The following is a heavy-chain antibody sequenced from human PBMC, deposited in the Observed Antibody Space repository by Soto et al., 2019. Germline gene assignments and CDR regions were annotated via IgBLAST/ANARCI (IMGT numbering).Heavy chain of an antibody. Sequence: GESLKISCQASGYTFINFWVAWVRQVPGKGLEWMGVIYPGASDIRYSPSFEGHVTISADKSTNTAYLQWSSLEAADTAIYYCARQGTSRGSYYAAFDFWGPGTLLTVSS. CDR1: GYTFINFW. CDR2: IYPGASDI. V-gene: IGHV5-51*01. J-gene: IGHJ4*02. CDR3: ARQGTSRGSYYAAFDF. D-gene: IGHD3-16*01.